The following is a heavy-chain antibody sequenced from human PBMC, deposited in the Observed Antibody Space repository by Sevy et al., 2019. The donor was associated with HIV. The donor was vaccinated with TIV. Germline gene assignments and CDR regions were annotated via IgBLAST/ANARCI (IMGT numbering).Heavy chain of an antibody. Sequence: ASVKVSCKASGYTFTTHDINWVRQATGQGLEWMGWMNPNSGNTGYAQKFQGRVTMTRNTSIETAYMELSSLRSEDTAVYYCARFLSTSYYYYHAMDVWGQGTTVTVSS. D-gene: IGHD2-2*01. CDR1: GYTFTTHD. CDR2: MNPNSGNT. J-gene: IGHJ6*02. V-gene: IGHV1-8*01. CDR3: ARFLSTSYYYYHAMDV.